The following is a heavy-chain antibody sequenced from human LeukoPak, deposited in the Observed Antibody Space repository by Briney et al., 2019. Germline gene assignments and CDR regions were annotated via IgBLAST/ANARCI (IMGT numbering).Heavy chain of an antibody. J-gene: IGHJ5*02. Sequence: PSQTLSLTCTVSGGSISSGSYYWSWIRQPAGKGLEWIGRIYTSGSTNYNPSLKSRVTISVDTSKNQFSLKLSSVTAADTAVYYCARDRGSDIVAPYVPVGGFDPWGQGTLVTVSS. CDR2: IYTSGST. V-gene: IGHV4-61*02. D-gene: IGHD5-12*01. CDR1: GGSISSGSYY. CDR3: ARDRGSDIVAPYVPVGGFDP.